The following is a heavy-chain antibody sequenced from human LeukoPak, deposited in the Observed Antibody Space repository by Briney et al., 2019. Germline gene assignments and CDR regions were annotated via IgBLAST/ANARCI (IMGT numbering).Heavy chain of an antibody. CDR2: IYTSGSP. Sequence: SETLSLTCTVSGGSISSYYWSWIRQPAGKGLEWIGRIYTSGSPNYNPSLQSRVTMSVDTSKNQFSLKLSSVTAADTAVYYCASHYYDSGGYYALFDSWGQGTLVTVSS. J-gene: IGHJ4*02. V-gene: IGHV4-4*07. D-gene: IGHD3-22*01. CDR3: ASHYYDSGGYYALFDS. CDR1: GGSISSYY.